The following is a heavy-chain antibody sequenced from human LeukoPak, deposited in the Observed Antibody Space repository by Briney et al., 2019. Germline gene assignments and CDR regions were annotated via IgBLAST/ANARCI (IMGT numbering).Heavy chain of an antibody. D-gene: IGHD4/OR15-4a*01. J-gene: IGHJ4*02. V-gene: IGHV3-30-3*01. Sequence: PGRSLRLSCAASGFTFSTYAMHWVRQAPGKGLEWVAVISHDGTNEYYADSVKGRFTISRDNSKNTLYLQMNSLRAEDTAVYYCARDIYGDFDYWGQGTLVTVSS. CDR1: GFTFSTYA. CDR3: ARDIYGDFDY. CDR2: ISHDGTNE.